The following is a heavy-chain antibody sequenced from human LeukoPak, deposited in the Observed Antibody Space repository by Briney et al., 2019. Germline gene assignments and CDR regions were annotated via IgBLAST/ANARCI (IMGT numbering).Heavy chain of an antibody. J-gene: IGHJ4*02. V-gene: IGHV3-7*01. CDR3: AREIPGQQEALDY. Sequence: PGGSLRLSCAASGFIFSTYWMSWVRQAPGKGLECVANTKKDGSEKYYADSVKGQFTISRDNAKNLLYLHMNTLRAEDTAVYYCAREIPGQQEALDYWGQGTLVTVSS. D-gene: IGHD6-13*01. CDR2: TKKDGSEK. CDR1: GFIFSTYW.